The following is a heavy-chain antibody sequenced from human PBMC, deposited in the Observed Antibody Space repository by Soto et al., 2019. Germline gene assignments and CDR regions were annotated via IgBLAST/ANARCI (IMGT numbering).Heavy chain of an antibody. CDR1: GFTFKSFG. CDR2: ISYDESNE. J-gene: IGHJ5*02. CDR3: AKGLPVWFDP. D-gene: IGHD2-2*01. Sequence: QVQLVESGGGLVQPGRSLRLSCAASGFTFKSFGMHWVRQTPDKGLEWVAMISYDESNEQYADSVKGRFTISRDNSKNTVYLQMNSLRPEDTAVYFCAKGLPVWFDPWGQGTRVTVSS. V-gene: IGHV3-30*18.